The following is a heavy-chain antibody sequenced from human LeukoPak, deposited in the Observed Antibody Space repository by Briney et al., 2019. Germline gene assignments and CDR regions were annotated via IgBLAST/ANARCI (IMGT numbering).Heavy chain of an antibody. V-gene: IGHV1-69*01. CDR3: ARDKSDFWSGYFDY. J-gene: IGHJ4*02. D-gene: IGHD3-3*01. CDR1: GGTFSSYA. Sequence: SVKVSCKASGGTFSSYAISWVRQAPGQGLEWMGGIIPIFGTAIYAQKFQGRVTITADESTSTAYMELSSLRSEDTAVYYCARDKSDFWSGYFDYWGQGTLVTVSS. CDR2: IIPIFGTA.